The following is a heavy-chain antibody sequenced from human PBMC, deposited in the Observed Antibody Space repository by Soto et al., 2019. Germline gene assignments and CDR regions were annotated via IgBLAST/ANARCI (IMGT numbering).Heavy chain of an antibody. V-gene: IGHV4-31*03. J-gene: IGHJ4*02. CDR1: GGSVSSGGYY. Sequence: QVQLQESGPGLVKPSQTLSLTCTVSGGSVSSGGYYWSWIRQHPGKGLEWIGYIYYSGNTFYNPSLKSRVTISVDTSKNQFPLKLSSVTAADTAVYYCARKKGYSYGPHYFEYWGQGTRVTVSS. CDR2: IYYSGNT. CDR3: ARKKGYSYGPHYFEY. D-gene: IGHD5-18*01.